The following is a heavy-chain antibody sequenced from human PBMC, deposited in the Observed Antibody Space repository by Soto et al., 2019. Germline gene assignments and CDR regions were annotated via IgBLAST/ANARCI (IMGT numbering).Heavy chain of an antibody. V-gene: IGHV4-34*01. Sequence: ASETLSLTCAVYGGSFSGYYWSLIRQPPGKGLEWIGEINHSGSTNYNPSLKSRVTISVDTSKNQFSLKLSSVTAADTAVYYCARRISNLLWTTKAASDYWGQGTLVTVSS. CDR3: ARRISNLLWTTKAASDY. CDR1: GGSFSGYY. J-gene: IGHJ4*02. CDR2: INHSGST. D-gene: IGHD3-10*01.